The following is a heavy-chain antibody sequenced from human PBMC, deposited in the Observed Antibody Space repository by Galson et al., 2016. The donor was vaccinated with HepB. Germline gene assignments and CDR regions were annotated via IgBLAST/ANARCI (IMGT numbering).Heavy chain of an antibody. D-gene: IGHD3-10*01. J-gene: IGHJ4*02. CDR1: GVTFSSLS. CDR2: LPSENNIK. V-gene: IGHV3-48*01. CDR3: ACNRRGFFLLDC. Sequence: SLRLSCAVSGVTFSSLSMNWVRQAPGKGLEWVSYLPSENNIKHYADSVRGRFTISRDNAKNSLYLQMNSLRVEDTAVYYCACNRRGFFLLDCWGQGTLVTVSS.